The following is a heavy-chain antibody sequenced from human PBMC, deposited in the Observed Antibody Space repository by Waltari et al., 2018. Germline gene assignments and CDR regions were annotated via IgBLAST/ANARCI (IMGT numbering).Heavy chain of an antibody. CDR1: GDSMRTTYW. D-gene: IGHD2-15*01. CDR2: VHGSGRT. CDR3: ARDRGRGLYLDT. V-gene: IGHV4-4*02. J-gene: IGHJ5*02. Sequence: QLQLQESGPGLVKPSGTLSLNCAVSGDSMRTTYWWNWVRQSPQKGLEWIGQVHGSGRTNYNPSFASRVTVSLDTSKNQFSLKVTSATAADTAVYYCARDRGRGLYLDTWGPGTLVTVSP.